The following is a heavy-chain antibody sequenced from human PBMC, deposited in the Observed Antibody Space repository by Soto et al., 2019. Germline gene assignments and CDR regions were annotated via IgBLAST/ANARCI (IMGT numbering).Heavy chain of an antibody. CDR3: AMSTARPDYYYYGMDA. J-gene: IGHJ6*02. Sequence: ASVKVSCRASGCTFTGYAMHWVRQSHGQRLEWMGWINAGNGNTKYSRKFQGRVTITRDTSASTAYMELSSLRSEDTAVYYCAMSTARPDYYYYGMDAWGQGTTVTVSS. V-gene: IGHV1-3*01. D-gene: IGHD4-4*01. CDR2: INAGNGNT. CDR1: GCTFTGYA.